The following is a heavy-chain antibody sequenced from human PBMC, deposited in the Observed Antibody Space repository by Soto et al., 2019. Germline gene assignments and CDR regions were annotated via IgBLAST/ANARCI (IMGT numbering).Heavy chain of an antibody. D-gene: IGHD6-6*01. Sequence: SETLSLTCAVYGGSFSGYYWSWIRQPPGNGLEWIGEIKHSGSTNYNRSLKSRVTISVDTSKNQFSLKLSSVTAADTAVYYCARDSIAARRYYYYGMDVWGQGTTVTVSS. CDR3: ARDSIAARRYYYYGMDV. CDR2: IKHSGST. CDR1: GGSFSGYY. J-gene: IGHJ6*02. V-gene: IGHV4-34*01.